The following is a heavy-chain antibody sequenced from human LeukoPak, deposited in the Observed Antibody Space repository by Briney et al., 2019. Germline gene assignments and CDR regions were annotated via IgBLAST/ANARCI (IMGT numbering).Heavy chain of an antibody. Sequence: ASVKVSCKASGYTFSRYGLNWVRQAPGQGLEWMGWINTNSGNPTYAQGFTGRFVFSLDTSVSTAYLQITSLKAEDTAVYYCARTIAVAGSDAFDIWGQGTKVTVSS. CDR1: GYTFSRYG. CDR3: ARTIAVAGSDAFDI. D-gene: IGHD6-19*01. J-gene: IGHJ3*02. CDR2: INTNSGNP. V-gene: IGHV7-4-1*02.